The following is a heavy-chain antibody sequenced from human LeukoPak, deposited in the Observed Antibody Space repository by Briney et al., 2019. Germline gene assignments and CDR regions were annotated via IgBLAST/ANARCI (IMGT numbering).Heavy chain of an antibody. D-gene: IGHD3-22*01. CDR1: GGTFSSYA. CDR3: ARGSRRYYDSSGYSGGDY. Sequence: ASVKVSCKASGGTFSSYAISWVRQAPGQGLEWMGWISAYNGNTNYAQKLKGRVTMTTDTSTSTAYMELRSLRSDDTAVYYCARGSRRYYDSSGYSGGDYWGQGTLVTVSS. J-gene: IGHJ4*02. CDR2: ISAYNGNT. V-gene: IGHV1-18*01.